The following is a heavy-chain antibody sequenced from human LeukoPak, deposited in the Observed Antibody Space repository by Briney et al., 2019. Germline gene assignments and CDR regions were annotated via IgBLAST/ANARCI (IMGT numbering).Heavy chain of an antibody. CDR2: IYHSGST. J-gene: IGHJ4*02. V-gene: IGHV4-39*07. CDR3: ARNRRDGYNFLED. D-gene: IGHD5-24*01. Sequence: SETLSLTCTVSGGSISSSSYYWGWIRQPPGKGLEWIGSIYHSGSTYYNPSLKSRVTISVDTSKNQFSLKLSSVTAADTAVYYCARNRRDGYNFLEDWGQGTLVTVSS. CDR1: GGSISSSSYY.